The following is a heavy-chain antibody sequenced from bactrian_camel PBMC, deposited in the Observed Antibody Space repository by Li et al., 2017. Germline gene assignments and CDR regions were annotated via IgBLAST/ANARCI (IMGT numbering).Heavy chain of an antibody. CDR2: IDYYGSVT. D-gene: IGHD1*01. Sequence: QVQLVESGGGSVQPGGSLRLSCAASGLTFRSYYMTWVRQAPGKGLEWVANIDYYGSVTYYADSLKGRFTISRDNAKNTVYLQMNSLKSEDTALYYCATGGRFYAYRYWGQGTQVTVS. CDR3: ATGGRFYAYRY. CDR1: GLTFRSYY. J-gene: IGHJ4*01. V-gene: IGHV3-2*01.